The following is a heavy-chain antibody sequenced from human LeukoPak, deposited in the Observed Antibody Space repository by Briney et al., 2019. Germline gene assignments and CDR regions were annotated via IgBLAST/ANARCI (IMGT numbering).Heavy chain of an antibody. V-gene: IGHV4-59*01. Sequence: SETLSLTCTVSGGSISNYYWNYIRQPPGKGLEWIGYIYYSGITNYNPSLKSRVTISVDTSKNQFSLKLSSVTAADTAVYYCARAGRWEGRPHAFDIWGQGAMVAVSS. D-gene: IGHD1-26*01. CDR3: ARAGRWEGRPHAFDI. CDR1: GGSISNYY. CDR2: IYYSGIT. J-gene: IGHJ3*02.